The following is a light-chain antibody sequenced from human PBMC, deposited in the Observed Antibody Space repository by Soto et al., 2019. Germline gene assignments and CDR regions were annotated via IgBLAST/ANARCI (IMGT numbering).Light chain of an antibody. CDR2: GAS. Sequence: EIVMTQSPGTRSVSPGERATLSCRASQSVSSNLAWYQQKPGQAPSLLIYGASTRATGIPARFSGSGSGTEFALTISSLQSEDFAVYYCQQYNNWPRTFGQGTKVEIK. CDR3: QQYNNWPRT. J-gene: IGKJ1*01. V-gene: IGKV3-15*01. CDR1: QSVSSN.